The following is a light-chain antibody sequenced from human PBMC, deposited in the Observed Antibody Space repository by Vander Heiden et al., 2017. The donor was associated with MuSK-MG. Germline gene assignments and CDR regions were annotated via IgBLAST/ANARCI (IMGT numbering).Light chain of an antibody. Sequence: QSVLTQPPSASGTPGQRVTISCSGSSSNIGSNYVYWYQQLPGTAPKLLIYRNNQRPSGVPDRFSGSKSGTSASLAISGLWSEEEADYYCEAWDDSLSGYVVFGGGTKLTVL. V-gene: IGLV1-47*03. J-gene: IGLJ2*01. CDR3: EAWDDSLSGYVV. CDR2: RNN. CDR1: SSNIGSNY.